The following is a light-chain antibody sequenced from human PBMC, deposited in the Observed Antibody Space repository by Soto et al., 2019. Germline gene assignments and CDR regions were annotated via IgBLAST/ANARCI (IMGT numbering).Light chain of an antibody. Sequence: QSALTQPASVSGSPGQSITISCTGTSSDVGGYNLVSWYQQHPGKAPKLVIYEDTKRPSGVSNRFSGSKSGNTASLTLSGLQAEDESDYYCSSFAGSPVVFGGGTKLTVL. CDR2: EDT. CDR3: SSFAGSPVV. CDR1: SSDVGGYNL. V-gene: IGLV2-23*01. J-gene: IGLJ2*01.